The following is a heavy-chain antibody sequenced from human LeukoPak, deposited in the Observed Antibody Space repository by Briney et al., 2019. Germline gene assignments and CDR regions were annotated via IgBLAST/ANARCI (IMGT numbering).Heavy chain of an antibody. Sequence: GGSLRLSCAASGFTFSSYWMHCVRQAPGKGLVWVSRINSDGSSTSYADSVKGRFTISRDNAKNTLYLQMNSLRAEDTAVYYCARDSYYDFWSGYYDYWGQGTLVTVSS. V-gene: IGHV3-74*01. CDR3: ARDSYYDFWSGYYDY. D-gene: IGHD3-3*01. CDR2: INSDGSST. CDR1: GFTFSSYW. J-gene: IGHJ4*02.